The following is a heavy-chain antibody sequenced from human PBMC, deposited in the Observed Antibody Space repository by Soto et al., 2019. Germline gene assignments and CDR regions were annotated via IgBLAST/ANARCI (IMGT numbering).Heavy chain of an antibody. J-gene: IGHJ6*02. D-gene: IGHD2-2*02. CDR3: ARAVVPAAIPDPYYYYGMDV. CDR1: GGSVSSKSAA. Sequence: SQALSITCAISGGSVSSKSAAWNWIRQSPSRGLEWLGRTYYRSKWYNDYAVSVKSRITINPDTSKNQFSLKLSSVTAADTAVYYCARAVVPAAIPDPYYYYGMDVWGQGTTVTVSS. CDR2: TYYRSKWYN. V-gene: IGHV6-1*01.